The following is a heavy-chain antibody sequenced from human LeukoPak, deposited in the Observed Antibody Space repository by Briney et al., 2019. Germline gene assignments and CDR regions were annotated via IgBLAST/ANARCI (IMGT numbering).Heavy chain of an antibody. CDR2: INHSRST. Sequence: SETLSLTCAVYGGSFSGYYWSWIRQPPGKGLEWIGEINHSRSTNYNPSLKSRVTISVDTSKNQFSLKLSSVTAAGTAVYYCARGFGYCSGGSCYSSIDWFDPWGQGTLVTVSS. CDR1: GGSFSGYY. CDR3: ARGFGYCSGGSCYSSIDWFDP. V-gene: IGHV4-34*01. D-gene: IGHD2-15*01. J-gene: IGHJ5*02.